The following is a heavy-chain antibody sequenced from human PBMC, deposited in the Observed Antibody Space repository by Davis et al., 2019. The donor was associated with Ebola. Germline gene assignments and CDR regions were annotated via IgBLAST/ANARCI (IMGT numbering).Heavy chain of an antibody. CDR2: IDTASDT. J-gene: IGHJ1*01. CDR1: GFTFSSSA. Sequence: PGGSLRLSCAASGFTFSSSAMTWVRQAPGKGLDWVSSIDTASDTYYADSVKGRFTISRDNSKNTLYLQTNSLRVEDTAIYYCAKGGISTTGVEHWGQGTLVTVSS. V-gene: IGHV3-23*01. CDR3: AKGGISTTGVEH. D-gene: IGHD1-1*01.